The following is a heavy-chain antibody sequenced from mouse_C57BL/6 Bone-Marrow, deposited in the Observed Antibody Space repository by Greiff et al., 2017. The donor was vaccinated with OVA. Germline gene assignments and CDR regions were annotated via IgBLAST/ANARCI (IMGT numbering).Heavy chain of an antibody. Sequence: DVKLLESGPGLVKPSQSLSLTCSVTGYSFTSGYYWYWIRQFPGNILEWMGYISYDGSNYYHPSLNNRISITRDSSKNQFFLKLNSVTTEDTATYDCARDLTAYWGQGTLVTVSA. CDR2: ISYDGSN. CDR1: GYSFTSGYY. J-gene: IGHJ3*01. V-gene: IGHV3-6*01. D-gene: IGHD4-1*01. CDR3: ARDLTAY.